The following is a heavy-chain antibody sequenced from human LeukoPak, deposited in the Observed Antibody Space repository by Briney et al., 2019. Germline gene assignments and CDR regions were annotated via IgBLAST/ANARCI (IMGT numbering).Heavy chain of an antibody. CDR2: IIPIFGTA. CDR1: GGTFSSYA. Sequence: EASVKVSCKASGGTFSSYAISWVRQAPGQGLEWMGGIIPIFGTANYAQKFQGRVTITADKSTSTAYMELSSLRSEDTAVYYCARARKRGYSGYDPDYWGQGTLVTVSS. CDR3: ARARKRGYSGYDPDY. J-gene: IGHJ4*02. V-gene: IGHV1-69*06. D-gene: IGHD5-12*01.